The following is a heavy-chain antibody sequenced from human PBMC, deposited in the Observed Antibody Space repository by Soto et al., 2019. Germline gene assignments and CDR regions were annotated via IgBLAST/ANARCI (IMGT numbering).Heavy chain of an antibody. Sequence: QVQLVQSGAEVKKPGASVKVSCKASGYTFTSYYMHWVRQAPGQGLEWMGIINPSGGSTSYAQKFQGRVTMTRDTSTSTVYMELSSLRSEDTAVYYCARSMFRGVWANRGGMDVWGQGTTVTVSS. D-gene: IGHD3-10*01. CDR2: INPSGGST. J-gene: IGHJ6*02. CDR3: ARSMFRGVWANRGGMDV. V-gene: IGHV1-46*01. CDR1: GYTFTSYY.